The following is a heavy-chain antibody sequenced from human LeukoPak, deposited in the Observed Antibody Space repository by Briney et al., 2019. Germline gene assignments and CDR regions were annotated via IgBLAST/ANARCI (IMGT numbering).Heavy chain of an antibody. CDR3: ARDRGERWLQP. J-gene: IGHJ5*02. CDR2: INPNSGGT. V-gene: IGHV1-2*02. Sequence: ASVKVSCKASGYTFSDYYMHWVRQAPGQGLEWMGWINPNSGGTNYAQKFQGRVTMTRDTSISTAYMELSRLRSDDTAVYYCARDRGERWLQPWGQGTLVTVSS. CDR1: GYTFSDYY. D-gene: IGHD5-24*01.